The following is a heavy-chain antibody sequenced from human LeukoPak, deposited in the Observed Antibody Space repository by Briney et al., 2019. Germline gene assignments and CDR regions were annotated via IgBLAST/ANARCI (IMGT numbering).Heavy chain of an antibody. J-gene: IGHJ4*02. V-gene: IGHV3-7*03. CDR1: GFTFSSYW. CDR3: AGDHSVYDYITLDS. D-gene: IGHD5/OR15-5a*01. Sequence: PGGSLRLSCAASGFTFSSYWMSWVRQAPGKGLEWVANIKKNRSEKYYVDSVKGRFTISIDNAKNSLYLQMNSQRDKDTDVYEGAGDHSVYDYITLDSGGQGTLVTVS. CDR2: IKKNRSEK.